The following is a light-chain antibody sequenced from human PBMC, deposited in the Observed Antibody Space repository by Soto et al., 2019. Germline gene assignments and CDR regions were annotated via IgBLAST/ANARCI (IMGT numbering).Light chain of an antibody. V-gene: IGKV3D-15*01. Sequence: EIVMTQSPATLSVSPGETATLSCRASQTLGNKLAWYQQKPGQAPRLLIYGASTRATGIPARFSGSGSGTEFTLTINSLKSEDFAIYYCQQHNAWPLTFGPGTKVALK. CDR2: GAS. CDR3: QQHNAWPLT. J-gene: IGKJ3*01. CDR1: QTLGNK.